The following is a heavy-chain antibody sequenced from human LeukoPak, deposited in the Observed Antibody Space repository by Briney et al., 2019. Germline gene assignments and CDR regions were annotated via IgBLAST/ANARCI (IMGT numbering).Heavy chain of an antibody. Sequence: GSLRLSCAASGFPFSSYWMSWVRQAPGKGLEWVANIKQDGSDKYYVDSVKGRFTISRDNAKNSLYLQLNSLRVDDTAVYYCARLTGTTGFDYWGQGTLVTVSS. V-gene: IGHV3-7*01. CDR2: IKQDGSDK. J-gene: IGHJ4*02. CDR1: GFPFSSYW. CDR3: ARLTGTTGFDY. D-gene: IGHD1-1*01.